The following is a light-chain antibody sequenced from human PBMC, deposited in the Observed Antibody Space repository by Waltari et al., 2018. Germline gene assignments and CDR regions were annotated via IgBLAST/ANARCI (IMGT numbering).Light chain of an antibody. V-gene: IGKV3-20*01. CDR1: QNVKTK. CDR3: QQYGSSPFT. CDR2: GAS. J-gene: IGKJ3*01. Sequence: ETVMTQSPGTLSVSPGDRATLSCRASQNVKTKFAWYQHKPGPATGLLIYGASTRATGVPDMFSGSGSGTDFTLTISRLEPEDFTVYYCQQYGSSPFTFGPGTKVDIK.